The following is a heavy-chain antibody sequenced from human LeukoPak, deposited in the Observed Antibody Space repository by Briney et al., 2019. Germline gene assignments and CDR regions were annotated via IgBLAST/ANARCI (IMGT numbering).Heavy chain of an antibody. J-gene: IGHJ3*02. CDR2: IYYSGST. CDR3: ARLRPVAGYDAFDI. V-gene: IGHV4-61*01. D-gene: IGHD6-19*01. CDR1: GGSVSNGNYY. Sequence: SETLSLTCTVSGGSVSNGNYYWSWIRQPPGKGLEWIGYIYYSGSTNYNPSLKSRVTMSVDTSKNQFSLKLTSVTAADTAVYYCARLRPVAGYDAFDIWGHGTMVTVSS.